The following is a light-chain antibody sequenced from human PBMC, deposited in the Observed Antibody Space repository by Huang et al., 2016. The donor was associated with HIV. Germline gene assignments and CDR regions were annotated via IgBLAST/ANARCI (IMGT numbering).Light chain of an antibody. CDR3: QQRSAWPLT. Sequence: EIVLTQSPATLSLSPGERATLSCRASQSVRSYVALYQQKPGQAPRLLIYDASNRATGIPARFSGSGSGTDFTLTISNLQSEDFAVYYCQQRSAWPLTFGGGTKVEI. J-gene: IGKJ4*01. V-gene: IGKV3-11*01. CDR1: QSVRSY. CDR2: DAS.